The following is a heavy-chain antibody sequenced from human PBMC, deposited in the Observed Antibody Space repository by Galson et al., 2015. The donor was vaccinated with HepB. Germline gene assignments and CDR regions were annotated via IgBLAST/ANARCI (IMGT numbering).Heavy chain of an antibody. Sequence: SVKVSCKASGGTFSDYAISWVRQAPGQGLEWVGGIIPILDTANYAPKFQDRVTIAADKTTSTAYMELGSLRSEDTAIYYCARRTYYFDIDGYPHLYYFDYWGQGALVTVSA. J-gene: IGHJ4*02. CDR3: ARRTYYFDIDGYPHLYYFDY. CDR2: IIPILDTA. V-gene: IGHV1-69*10. CDR1: GGTFSDYA. D-gene: IGHD3-22*01.